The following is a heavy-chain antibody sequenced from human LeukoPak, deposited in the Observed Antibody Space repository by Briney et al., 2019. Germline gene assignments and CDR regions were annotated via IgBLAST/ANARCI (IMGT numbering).Heavy chain of an antibody. CDR1: GFSFSTYD. J-gene: IGHJ4*02. CDR3: AKKPATIKFPFDI. D-gene: IGHD5-24*01. CDR2: ISTTGGYT. V-gene: IGHV3-23*01. Sequence: GGSLRLSCVGSGFSFSTYDMGWVRQTPGKGLEWVSAISTTGGYTEDADSVKGRFTIARDNSQNTLFLQMHSLRAEDTAVYYCAKKPATIKFPFDIWGQGTLVTVSP.